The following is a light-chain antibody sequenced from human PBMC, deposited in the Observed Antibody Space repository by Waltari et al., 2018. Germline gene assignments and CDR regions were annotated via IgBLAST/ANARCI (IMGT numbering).Light chain of an antibody. V-gene: IGKV1-5*03. CDR3: HQYNSYSA. CDR2: KAS. CDR1: QSINSW. Sequence: DIQMTQSPSTVSASVGDRVPITCRASQSINSWLALYQQKPGKAPKLLLYKASTLESGVPSRFSGSGSGTEFTLTISSLQPDDFATYYCHQYNSYSAFGQGTKVEVK. J-gene: IGKJ1*01.